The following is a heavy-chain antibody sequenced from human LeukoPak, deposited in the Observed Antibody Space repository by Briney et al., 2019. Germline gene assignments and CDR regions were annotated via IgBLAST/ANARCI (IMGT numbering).Heavy chain of an antibody. J-gene: IGHJ3*02. CDR3: ARAKYYDSRGYSVREAYDI. D-gene: IGHD3-22*01. Sequence: GGSLRLSCTASGFTFSSYTMHWVRRAPGKGLEWVAVISHDGNIKYHADSMKDRFTISRDNSRNTLYLQMNNLRPEDMAVYSCARAKYYDSRGYSVREAYDIWGQGTMVTVSS. CDR1: GFTFSSYT. V-gene: IGHV3-30*04. CDR2: ISHDGNIK.